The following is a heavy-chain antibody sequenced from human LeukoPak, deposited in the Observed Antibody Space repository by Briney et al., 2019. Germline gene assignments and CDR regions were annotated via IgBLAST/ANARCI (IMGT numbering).Heavy chain of an antibody. CDR1: GFTFRSYG. J-gene: IGHJ4*02. CDR2: ISYDGSNK. Sequence: GGSLRLSCAASGFTFRSYGMRWVRQAPGKGLEWVAVISYDGSNKYYADSVKGRFTISRDNSKNTLYLQMNGLRAEDTAVYYCARHLNYSLDYWGQGTLVTVSS. V-gene: IGHV3-30*03. D-gene: IGHD2-21*01. CDR3: ARHLNYSLDY.